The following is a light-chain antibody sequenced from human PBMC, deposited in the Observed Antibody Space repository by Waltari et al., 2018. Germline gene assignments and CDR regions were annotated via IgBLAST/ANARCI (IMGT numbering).Light chain of an antibody. CDR3: SSYTSSSSYV. CDR1: TRDVGSYNY. V-gene: IGLV2-14*01. Sequence: QSALTPPASVSGSPGQSITISCTGTTRDVGSYNYVSWYQQHPGKAPKLMIYEVSNRPSGVSSRFSGSKSGNTASLTISGLQAEDEADYYCSSYTSSSSYVFGTGTKVTVL. CDR2: EVS. J-gene: IGLJ1*01.